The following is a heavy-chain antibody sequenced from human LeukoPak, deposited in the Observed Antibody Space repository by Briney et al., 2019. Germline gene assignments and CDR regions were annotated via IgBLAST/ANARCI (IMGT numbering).Heavy chain of an antibody. CDR3: ARASLQLWPLIDY. J-gene: IGHJ4*02. Sequence: PSETLSLTCTVSGGSISSYYWSWIRQPPGKGLEWIGYIYYSGSTNYNPSLKSRVTISVDTSKNQFSLKLSSVTAADTAVYYCARASLQLWPLIDYWGQGTLVTVSS. V-gene: IGHV4-59*01. CDR1: GGSISSYY. D-gene: IGHD5-18*01. CDR2: IYYSGST.